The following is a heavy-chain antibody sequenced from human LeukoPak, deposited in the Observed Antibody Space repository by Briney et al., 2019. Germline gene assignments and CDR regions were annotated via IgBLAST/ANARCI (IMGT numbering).Heavy chain of an antibody. Sequence: GGSLRLSCAASGFTFSSYSMNWVRQAPGKGLEWVSYISSSSTIYYADSVKGRFTVSRDNSKNTVYLQMNRMRAEDTAIYYCARDLPRGSWGWLDPWGQGTLVTVSS. J-gene: IGHJ5*02. CDR3: ARDLPRGSWGWLDP. D-gene: IGHD6-13*01. CDR1: GFTFSSYS. CDR2: ISSSSTI. V-gene: IGHV3-48*01.